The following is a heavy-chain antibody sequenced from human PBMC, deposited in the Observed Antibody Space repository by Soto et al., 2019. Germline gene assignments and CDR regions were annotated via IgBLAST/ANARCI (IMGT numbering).Heavy chain of an antibody. D-gene: IGHD6-13*01. V-gene: IGHV3-33*01. CDR2: IWYDGSDK. J-gene: IGHJ4*02. CDR1: GFTFSSYG. Sequence: QVQLVESGGGVVQPGRSLRLSCAASGFTFSSYGMHWVRQAPGKGLEWVSAIWYDGSDKYYADSVKGRFTISRDNSKNTLYLQMNGLRAEDTAVYYCATDQGIYWGQGTLVTVSS. CDR3: ATDQGIY.